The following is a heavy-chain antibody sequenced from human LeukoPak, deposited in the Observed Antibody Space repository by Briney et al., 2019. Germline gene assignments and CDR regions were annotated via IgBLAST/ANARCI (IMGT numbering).Heavy chain of an antibody. V-gene: IGHV3-30-3*01. CDR3: ARNSSGWYGDWFDP. Sequence: GGSLRLSCAASGFTFSSYAMHWVRQAPGKGLEWVAVISYDGSNKYYADSVKGRFTISRDNSKNTLYLQMNSLRADDTAVYYCARNSSGWYGDWFDPWGQGTLVTVSS. CDR2: ISYDGSNK. CDR1: GFTFSSYA. D-gene: IGHD6-19*01. J-gene: IGHJ5*02.